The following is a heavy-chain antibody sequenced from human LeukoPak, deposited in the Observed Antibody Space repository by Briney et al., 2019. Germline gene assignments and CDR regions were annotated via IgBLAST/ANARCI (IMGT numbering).Heavy chain of an antibody. CDR3: AREQITMIVVVHDAFDI. CDR2: ISSSSGYI. D-gene: IGHD3-22*01. CDR1: GFTFSSYS. J-gene: IGHJ3*02. Sequence: GGSLRLSCAASGFTFSSYSMNWVRQAPGKGLEWVSSISSSSGYIYYADSVKGRFTISRDNAKNSLYLQMNSLRAEDTAVYYCAREQITMIVVVHDAFDIWGQGTMVTVSS. V-gene: IGHV3-21*01.